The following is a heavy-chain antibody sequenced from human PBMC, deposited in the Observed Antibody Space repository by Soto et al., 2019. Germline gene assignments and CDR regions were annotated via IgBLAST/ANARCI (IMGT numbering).Heavy chain of an antibody. D-gene: IGHD3-16*01. CDR2: IYWDDDE. CDR3: AHKIGLNNSFDP. J-gene: IGHJ5*02. V-gene: IGHV2-5*08. Sequence: SWIRQPPGKALEWLALIYWDDDERYSPSLKSRLTITRDTSKNQVVLKMTNMEPVDTAPYYCAHKIGLNNSFDPWGPGLLVTVSS.